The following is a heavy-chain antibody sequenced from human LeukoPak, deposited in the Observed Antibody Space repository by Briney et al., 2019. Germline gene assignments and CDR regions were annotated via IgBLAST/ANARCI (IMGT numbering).Heavy chain of an antibody. J-gene: IGHJ6*02. CDR3: ARGHYYGSGSYYNGPMDV. CDR2: IIPILGIA. V-gene: IGHV1-69*04. Sequence: GASVKVSCKASGGTLSNYAISWVRQAPGQGLEWMGRIIPILGIANYAQKFKGRVTITADKSTSSAFMELVSLRSEDTAVYYCARGHYYGSGSYYNGPMDVWGQGTTVTVSS. CDR1: GGTLSNYA. D-gene: IGHD3-10*01.